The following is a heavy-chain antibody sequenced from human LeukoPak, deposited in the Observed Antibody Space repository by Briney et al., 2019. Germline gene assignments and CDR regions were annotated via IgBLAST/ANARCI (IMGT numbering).Heavy chain of an antibody. V-gene: IGHV5-51*01. D-gene: IGHD3-22*01. J-gene: IGHJ4*02. CDR2: IYPGDSDT. Sequence: GEPLKISCKGSGYSFTSYWIGWVRQMPGKGLEWMGIIYPGDSDTRYSPSFQGQVTISADKSISTAYLQWSSLKASDTAMYYCARAGDSSGYYYHYWGQGTLVTVSS. CDR1: GYSFTSYW. CDR3: ARAGDSSGYYYHY.